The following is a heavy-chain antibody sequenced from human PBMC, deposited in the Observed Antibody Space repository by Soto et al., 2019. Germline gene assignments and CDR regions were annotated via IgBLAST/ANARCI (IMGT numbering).Heavy chain of an antibody. J-gene: IGHJ4*02. Sequence: GESLKISCKGSGYSFTSYWISWVRQMPGKGLEWMGRIDPSDSYTNYSPSFQGHVTISADKSISTAYLQWSSLKASDTAMYYCARLRIDILTGYYNLMDYWGQGTLVTVSS. CDR3: ARLRIDILTGYYNLMDY. CDR1: GYSFTSYW. D-gene: IGHD3-9*01. V-gene: IGHV5-10-1*01. CDR2: IDPSDSYT.